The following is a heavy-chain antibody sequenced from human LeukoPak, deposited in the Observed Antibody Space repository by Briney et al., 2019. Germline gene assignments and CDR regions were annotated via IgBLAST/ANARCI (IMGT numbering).Heavy chain of an antibody. Sequence: PSETLSLTCTVSGGSISSYYWSWIRQPPGKGLEWIGEINHSGSTNYNPSLKSRVTISVDTSKNQFSLKLSSVTAADTAVYYCARTGQLGIYYYYYYMDVWGKGTTVTVSS. CDR3: ARTGQLGIYYYYYYMDV. CDR1: GGSISSYY. D-gene: IGHD6-6*01. CDR2: INHSGST. J-gene: IGHJ6*03. V-gene: IGHV4-34*01.